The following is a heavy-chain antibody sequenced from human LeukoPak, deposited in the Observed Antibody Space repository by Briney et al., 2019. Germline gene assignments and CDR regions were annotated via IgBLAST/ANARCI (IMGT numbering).Heavy chain of an antibody. V-gene: IGHV3-30*18. CDR1: GFTFRSYG. D-gene: IGHD3-22*01. CDR2: ISYDGSSK. J-gene: IGHJ4*02. CDR3: AKGYYSDISGYHSPSHFDY. Sequence: GGSLRLSCAASGFTFRSYGMHWVRQAPGKGLEWVAVISYDGSSKYHADSVKGRFTISGDNPKNTPYLQMNSLRAEDTAVYYCAKGYYSDISGYHSPSHFDYWGQGTRVTVSS.